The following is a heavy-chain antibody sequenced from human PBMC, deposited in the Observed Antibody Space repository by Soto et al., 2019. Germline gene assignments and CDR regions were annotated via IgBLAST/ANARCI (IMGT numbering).Heavy chain of an antibody. J-gene: IGHJ5*02. CDR3: ARIFRHTLRPMVRGVKVSDWFDP. CDR1: GYTFTSYG. Sequence: ASVKVSCKASGYTFTSYGISWVRQAPGQGLEWMGWISAYNGNTNYAQKLQGRVTMTTDTSTSTAYMELRSLRSDDTAVYYCARIFRHTLRPMVRGVKVSDWFDPWGQGTLVTVSS. CDR2: ISAYNGNT. D-gene: IGHD3-10*01. V-gene: IGHV1-18*01.